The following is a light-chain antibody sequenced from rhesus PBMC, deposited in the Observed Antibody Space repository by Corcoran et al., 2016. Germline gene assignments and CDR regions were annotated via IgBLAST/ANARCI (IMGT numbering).Light chain of an antibody. V-gene: IGLV2-26*01. CDR1: SSGIASYSD. Sequence: QAAPTKPPSVYKSLGQSVTTSCAGTSSGIASYSDVSWYQQHPGTDPRLLIYRVSTRTSGVSDRFSGFKSGSTTSLTISGLQAEDEAIYYCCSYRSGSTFVFGSGTKLTVL. CDR3: CSYRSGSTFV. J-gene: IGLJ6*01. CDR2: RVS.